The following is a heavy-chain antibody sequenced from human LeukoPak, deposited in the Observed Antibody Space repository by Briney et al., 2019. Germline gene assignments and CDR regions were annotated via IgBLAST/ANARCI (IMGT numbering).Heavy chain of an antibody. CDR3: ARDREDYSNVWFDP. Sequence: GGSLRLSCAASGFTFSSYAMSWVRQAPGKGLEWVSAISGSGGSTYYADSVKGRFTISRDNSKNTLYLQMNSLRAEDTAVYYCARDREDYSNVWFDPWGQGTLVTVSS. D-gene: IGHD2-15*01. V-gene: IGHV3-23*01. J-gene: IGHJ5*02. CDR1: GFTFSSYA. CDR2: ISGSGGST.